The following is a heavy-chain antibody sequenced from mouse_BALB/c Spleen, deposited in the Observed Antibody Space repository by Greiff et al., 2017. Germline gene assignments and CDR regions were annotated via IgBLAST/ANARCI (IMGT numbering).Heavy chain of an antibody. J-gene: IGHJ4*01. CDR1: GFTFSDYY. D-gene: IGHD3-2*01. CDR3: ARVGQLGLRNAMDY. Sequence: EVKLQESGGGLVKPGGSLKLSCAASGFTFSDYYMYWVRQTPEKRLEWVATISDGGSYTYYPDSVKGRFTISRDNAKNNLYLQMSSLKSEDTAMYYCARVGQLGLRNAMDYWGQGTSVTVSS. CDR2: ISDGGSYT. V-gene: IGHV5-4*02.